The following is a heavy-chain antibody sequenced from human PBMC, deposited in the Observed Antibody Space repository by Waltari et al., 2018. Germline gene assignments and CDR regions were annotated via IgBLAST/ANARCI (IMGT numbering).Heavy chain of an antibody. CDR1: GFTLSNYW. D-gene: IGHD6-25*01. V-gene: IGHV3-74*01. Sequence: EVQVVDSGGGLVQPGGSLRLSCAASGFTLSNYWIHWVRQAPGKGLVWVSIMSADGSVRRYADSGKGRFTISRDNVKNMLYLQMDSLRAEDTAVYYCARDGGRNLDYWGQGTLVVVSS. CDR3: ARDGGRNLDY. J-gene: IGHJ4*02. CDR2: MSADGSVR.